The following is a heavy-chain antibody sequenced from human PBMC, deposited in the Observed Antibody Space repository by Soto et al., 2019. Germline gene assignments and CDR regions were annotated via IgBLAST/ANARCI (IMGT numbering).Heavy chain of an antibody. V-gene: IGHV1-8*01. CDR2: TNPKSGYT. D-gene: IGHD4-17*01. Sequence: QVQLVQSGAEVKKPGASVKVSCKASGYTFTRYDINWVRQAPGQGLEWMGWTNPKSGYTGAAQKFQGRIPMTRHSSISTAYMELNSLRSEDTAVYYCARTDGDLDYWGQGTLVTVSS. CDR1: GYTFTRYD. J-gene: IGHJ4*02. CDR3: ARTDGDLDY.